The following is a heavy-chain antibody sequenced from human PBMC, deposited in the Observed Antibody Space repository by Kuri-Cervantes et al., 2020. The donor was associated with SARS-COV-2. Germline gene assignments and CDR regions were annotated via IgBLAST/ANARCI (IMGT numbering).Heavy chain of an antibody. CDR2: INPSGGST. CDR1: GYTFTSYY. V-gene: IGHV1-46*01. Sequence: ASVKVSCKASGYTFTSYYMHWVRQAPGQGLERMGIINPSGGSTSYAQKFQGRVTMTRDTSTSTVYMELSSLRSEDTAVYYCARGVPHIAAAGLYYFDYWGQGTLVTVSS. D-gene: IGHD6-13*01. J-gene: IGHJ4*02. CDR3: ARGVPHIAAAGLYYFDY.